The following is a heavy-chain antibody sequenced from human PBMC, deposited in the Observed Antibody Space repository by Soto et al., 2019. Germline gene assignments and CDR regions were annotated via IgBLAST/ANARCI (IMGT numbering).Heavy chain of an antibody. CDR3: ARDHRSLDAFDI. CDR1: GFTFSSYG. Sequence: GGSLRLSCAASGFTFSSYGMHWVRQAPGKGLEWVAVIWYDGSNKYYADSVKGRFTISRDNSKNTLYLQMNSLRAEDTAVYYRARDHRSLDAFDIWGHGTMVSVSS. CDR2: IWYDGSNK. D-gene: IGHD6-13*01. V-gene: IGHV3-33*01. J-gene: IGHJ3*02.